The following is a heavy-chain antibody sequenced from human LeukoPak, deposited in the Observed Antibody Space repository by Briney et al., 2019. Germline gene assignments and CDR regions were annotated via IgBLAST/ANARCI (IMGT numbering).Heavy chain of an antibody. CDR2: MYHSGST. CDR3: ARHQWVPAFDI. CDR1: GGSISSYY. J-gene: IGHJ3*02. Sequence: SETLSLTCTVSGGSISSYYWSWIRQPPGKGLEWLGYMYHSGSTNYNPSLKSRVTISVDTSKNQFSLKLSSVTAADTAVYYCARHQWVPAFDIWGQGTMVTVSS. V-gene: IGHV4-59*08. D-gene: IGHD1-26*01.